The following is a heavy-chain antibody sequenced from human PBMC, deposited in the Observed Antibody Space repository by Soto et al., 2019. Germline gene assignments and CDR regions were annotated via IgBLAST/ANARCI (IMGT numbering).Heavy chain of an antibody. J-gene: IGHJ6*02. Sequence: QLQLQESGSGLVKPSQTLSLTCAVSGGSISSGGYSWSWIRQPPGKGLEWIGYIYHSGSTYYNPSLKSRVTISVDRSKNQFSLKLSSVTAADTAVYYCARDRGAAAGTDYYYYGMDVWGQGTTVTVSS. CDR2: IYHSGST. CDR1: GGSISSGGYS. D-gene: IGHD6-13*01. CDR3: ARDRGAAAGTDYYYYGMDV. V-gene: IGHV4-30-2*01.